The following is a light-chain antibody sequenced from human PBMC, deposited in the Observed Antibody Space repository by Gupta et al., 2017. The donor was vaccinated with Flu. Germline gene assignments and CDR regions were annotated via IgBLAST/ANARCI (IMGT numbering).Light chain of an antibody. CDR2: GNS. CDR3: QSYDSSLSAWV. V-gene: IGLV1-40*01. CDR1: SSNFGAGDD. J-gene: IGLJ3*02. Sequence: QSALTQPPSVSGAPGQRVIISCAGGSSNFGAGDDVHWYQHLPGAAPNLLLYGNSNRPSGVSNRFSGSKSGSSASLAITGLQAEDEADYYCQSYDSSLSAWVFGGGTKLTVV.